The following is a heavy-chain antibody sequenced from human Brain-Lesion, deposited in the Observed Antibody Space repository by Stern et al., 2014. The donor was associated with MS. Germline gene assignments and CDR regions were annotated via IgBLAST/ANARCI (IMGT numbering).Heavy chain of an antibody. D-gene: IGHD3-3*01. J-gene: IGHJ6*02. CDR3: ARDQRGITIFGVVTDYYYLGMDV. CDR2: INPNTGGT. CDR1: GYIFTGYY. V-gene: IGHV1-2*02. Sequence: LMQSGAEVKKPGASVKVSCKTSGYIFTGYYIHWVRQAPGQGLEWMAWINPNTGGTKYAQKFQGRVTMSRDTSISTAYVELSSLTSDDTAVYYCARDQRGITIFGVVTDYYYLGMDVWGQGTTVTVSS.